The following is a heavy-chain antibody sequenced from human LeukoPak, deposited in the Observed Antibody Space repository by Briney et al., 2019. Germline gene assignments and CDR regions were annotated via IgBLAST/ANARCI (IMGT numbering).Heavy chain of an antibody. CDR1: GFTFSSYA. CDR3: ARERDYYDSSGPFDY. V-gene: IGHV3-64*01. J-gene: IGHJ4*02. Sequence: GGSLRLSCAASGFTFSSYAMHWVRQAPGKGLEYVSAISSNGGSTYYANSVKGRFTISRDNSKNTLYLQMGSLRAEDMAVYYWARERDYYDSSGPFDYWGQGTLVTVSS. CDR2: ISSNGGST. D-gene: IGHD3-22*01.